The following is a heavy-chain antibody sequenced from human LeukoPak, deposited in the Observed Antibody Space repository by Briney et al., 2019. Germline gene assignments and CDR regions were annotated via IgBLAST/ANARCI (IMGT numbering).Heavy chain of an antibody. J-gene: IGHJ6*03. Sequence: SETLSLTCTVSGGSVSDYYWSWIRQSPGKGLEWIGYIYYTGSSSYNPSLRSRVTISADTSKNQFSLKLSSVTAADTAVYYCARFRSSGWSYYYYMDVWGKGTTVTVSS. V-gene: IGHV4-59*02. CDR1: GGSVSDYY. CDR2: IYYTGSS. CDR3: ARFRSSGWSYYYYMDV. D-gene: IGHD6-19*01.